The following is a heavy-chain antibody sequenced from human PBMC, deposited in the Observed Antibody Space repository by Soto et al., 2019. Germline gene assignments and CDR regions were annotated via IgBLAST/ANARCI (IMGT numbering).Heavy chain of an antibody. V-gene: IGHV3-23*01. CDR3: SKDVTPDSRWDIDY. Sequence: EVQLLESGGGLAQPGGSLRLSCAASGFTFSIYAMNWVRQAPGKGLEWVAGIIGAGAPYYADPVKGGFTISRDNSNNILYLQMNNLRDEDTALYFCSKDVTPDSRWDIDYWGQGTLVTVSS. CDR2: IIGAGAP. CDR1: GFTFSIYA. J-gene: IGHJ4*02. D-gene: IGHD1-26*01.